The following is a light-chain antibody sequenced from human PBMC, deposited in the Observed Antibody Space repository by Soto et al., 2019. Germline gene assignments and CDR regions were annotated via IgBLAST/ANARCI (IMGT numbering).Light chain of an antibody. CDR3: QQYYSYPA. Sequence: DIQMTQSPSSLSASVGDRVTITCRASQSISSYLNWYQQKPGTAPKLLIYAASSLQSGVPSRFSGSGSGTDFTLTISCLQSEDFATYYCQQYYSYPAFGQGTKVDIK. V-gene: IGKV1-39*01. CDR2: AAS. CDR1: QSISSY. J-gene: IGKJ1*01.